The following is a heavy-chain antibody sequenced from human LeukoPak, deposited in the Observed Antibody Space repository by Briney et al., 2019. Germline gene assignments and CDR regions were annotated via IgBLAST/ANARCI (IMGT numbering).Heavy chain of an antibody. Sequence: GGSLRLSCAASGFTFSSYDMHWVRQATGKGLEWVSAIGTAGDTYYPGSVKGRFTISRENAKNSLYLQMNSLRAGDTAVYYCARVRGYDSSFDYWGQGTLVTVSS. CDR2: IGTAGDT. CDR3: ARVRGYDSSFDY. J-gene: IGHJ4*02. V-gene: IGHV3-13*01. CDR1: GFTFSSYD. D-gene: IGHD3-3*01.